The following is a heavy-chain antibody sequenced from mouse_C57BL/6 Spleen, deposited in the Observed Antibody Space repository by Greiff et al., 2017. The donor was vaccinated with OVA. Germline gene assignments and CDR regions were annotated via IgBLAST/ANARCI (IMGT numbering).Heavy chain of an antibody. CDR3: AREGDDGYFYFDY. V-gene: IGHV1-7*01. CDR1: GYTFTSYW. Sequence: QVQLQQSGAELAKPGASVKLSCKASGYTFTSYWMPWVNQRPGQGLEWIGYINPSSGYTKYNQRFKDKVTLTADKSSSTAYLQLTSLTYKYSAIYYCAREGDDGYFYFDYWGQGTTLTVSS. J-gene: IGHJ2*01. CDR2: INPSSGYT. D-gene: IGHD2-3*01.